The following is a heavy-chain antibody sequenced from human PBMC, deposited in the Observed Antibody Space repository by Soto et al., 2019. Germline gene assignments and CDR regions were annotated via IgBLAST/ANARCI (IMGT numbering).Heavy chain of an antibody. CDR3: ASALYCSRTSCPPTGY. D-gene: IGHD2-2*01. J-gene: IGHJ4*02. V-gene: IGHV3-13*01. CDR2: IGTAGDT. Sequence: GGSLRLSCAASGFTFSSYDMHWVRQATGKGLEWVSAIGTAGDTYYADSVKGRFTISRDNSKNTLYLQMNSLRAEDTAVYYCASALYCSRTSCPPTGYWGQGTLVTVSS. CDR1: GFTFSSYD.